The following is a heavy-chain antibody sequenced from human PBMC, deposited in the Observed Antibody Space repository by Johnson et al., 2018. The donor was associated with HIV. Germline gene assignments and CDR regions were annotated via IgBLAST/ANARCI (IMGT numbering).Heavy chain of an antibody. D-gene: IGHD6-13*01. CDR3: ARDGESQQLPLGDAFDV. V-gene: IGHV3-64*01. Sequence: EMQLVESGGGLVQPGGSLRLSCAASGFSFSSYGVHWVRQAPGKGLEYVSSISSNGGSTYYANSVKGRFTISRDNSKNTLYLQMGSLRAEDMAVYYCARDGESQQLPLGDAFDVWGQGTMVTVSS. CDR1: GFSFSSYG. J-gene: IGHJ3*01. CDR2: ISSNGGST.